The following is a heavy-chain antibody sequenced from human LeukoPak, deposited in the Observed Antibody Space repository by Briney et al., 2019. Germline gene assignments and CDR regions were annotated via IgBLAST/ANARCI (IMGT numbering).Heavy chain of an antibody. Sequence: GGSLRLSCAASGFTFSSYSMNWVRQAPGKGLEWVSSISSSGSYIYYADSVKGRFTISRDNAKNSLYLQMNSLRAEDTAVYYCARSGPDDAFDIWGQGTMVTVSS. CDR3: ARSGPDDAFDI. D-gene: IGHD6-25*01. CDR1: GFTFSSYS. V-gene: IGHV3-21*01. CDR2: ISSSGSYI. J-gene: IGHJ3*02.